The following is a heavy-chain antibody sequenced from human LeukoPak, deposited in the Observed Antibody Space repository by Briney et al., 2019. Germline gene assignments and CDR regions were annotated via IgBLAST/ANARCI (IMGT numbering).Heavy chain of an antibody. CDR2: IYYSGST. J-gene: IGHJ3*02. Sequence: SETLSLTCTVSGGSISSGDYYWSWIRQPPGKGLEWIGYIYYSGSTYYNPSLKGRVTISVDTSKNQFSLKLSSVTAADTAVYYCARRGPVHAFDIWGQGTMVTVSS. CDR1: GGSISSGDYY. V-gene: IGHV4-30-4*01. CDR3: ARRGPVHAFDI. D-gene: IGHD3-10*01.